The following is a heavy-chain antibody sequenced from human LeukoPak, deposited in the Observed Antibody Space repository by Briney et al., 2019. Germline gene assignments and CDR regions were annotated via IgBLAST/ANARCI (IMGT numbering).Heavy chain of an antibody. V-gene: IGHV3-74*01. CDR2: MNSDGSAT. CDR1: GFSFSNYW. J-gene: IGHJ4*02. Sequence: GGSLRLSCTASGFSFSNYWMHWVRQAPGKGLVWVTRMNSDGSATYYADSVQGRFTISRDNAKNTLYLQMNSLRAEDTAMYFCAKGPNYFDSWGQGTLVTVSS. CDR3: AKGPNYFDS.